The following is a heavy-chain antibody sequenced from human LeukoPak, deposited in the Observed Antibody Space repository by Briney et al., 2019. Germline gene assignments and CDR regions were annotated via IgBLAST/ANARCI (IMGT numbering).Heavy chain of an antibody. D-gene: IGHD5-12*01. Sequence: QPGGSLRLSCAASGFTFSSYWMSWVRQAPGKGLEWVANINQDGSVKYYVDSVKGRFTISRDNAKNSLYVEMNSLRDEDTAVYYCARVGYSGWNLEYWGQGTLVTVSS. CDR3: ARVGYSGWNLEY. V-gene: IGHV3-7*01. CDR1: GFTFSSYW. J-gene: IGHJ4*02. CDR2: INQDGSVK.